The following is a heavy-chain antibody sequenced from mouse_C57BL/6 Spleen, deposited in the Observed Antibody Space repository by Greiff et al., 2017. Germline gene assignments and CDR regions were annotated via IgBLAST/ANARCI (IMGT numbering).Heavy chain of an antibody. CDR2: IWPGGGT. D-gene: IGHD1-1*01. CDR1: GFSLTSYA. J-gene: IGHJ3*01. V-gene: IGHV2-9-1*01. Sequence: VQVVESGPGLVAPSQSLSITCTVSGFSLTSYAISWVRQPPGKGLEWLGVIWPGGGTNYNSALKSRLSISKDNSKSQVFLKMNSLQTDDTARYYCATNYYGSSFPFAYWGQGTLVTVSA. CDR3: ATNYYGSSFPFAY.